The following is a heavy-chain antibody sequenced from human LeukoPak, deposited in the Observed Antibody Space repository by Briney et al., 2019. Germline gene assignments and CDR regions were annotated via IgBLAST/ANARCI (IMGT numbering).Heavy chain of an antibody. J-gene: IGHJ4*02. CDR3: AKGGSSGWTYYFDY. D-gene: IGHD6-19*01. V-gene: IGHV1-2*02. CDR2: INPNSGGT. CDR1: GYTFTGYY. Sequence: ASVKVSCKASGYTFTGYYMHWVRQAPGQGLEWMGWINPNSGGTNYAQKFQGRVTMTRDTSVSTAYVELSRLRSDDTAVYYCAKGGSSGWTYYFDYWGQGTLVTVSS.